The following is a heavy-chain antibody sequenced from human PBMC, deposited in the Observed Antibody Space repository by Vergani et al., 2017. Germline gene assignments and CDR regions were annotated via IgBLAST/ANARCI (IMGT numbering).Heavy chain of an antibody. Sequence: QVQLQESGPGLVKASQTLSLSCTVSGGSISSGSYYWSWIRQPAGKGLEWIGRIYTSGSTNYNPSLKSRVTISVDTSKNQFSLKLRSVTAADTAVYYCARDGMRVGRGWFDPWGQGTLVTVSS. J-gene: IGHJ5*02. D-gene: IGHD1-26*01. CDR3: ARDGMRVGRGWFDP. CDR1: GGSISSGSYY. CDR2: IYTSGST. V-gene: IGHV4-61*02.